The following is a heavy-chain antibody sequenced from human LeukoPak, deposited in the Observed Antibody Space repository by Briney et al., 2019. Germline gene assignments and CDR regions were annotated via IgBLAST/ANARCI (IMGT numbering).Heavy chain of an antibody. CDR2: ISSSSSYI. CDR3: AVHLTSGSYRPRWFDP. J-gene: IGHJ5*02. V-gene: IGHV3-21*01. D-gene: IGHD1-26*01. CDR1: GFTFSSYS. Sequence: GGSLRLSCAASGFTFSSYSMNWVRQAPGKGLEWVSSISSSSSYIYYADSVKGRFTISRDNAKNSLYLQMNSLRAEVTTVYYCAVHLTSGSYRPRWFDPWGQGTLVTVSS.